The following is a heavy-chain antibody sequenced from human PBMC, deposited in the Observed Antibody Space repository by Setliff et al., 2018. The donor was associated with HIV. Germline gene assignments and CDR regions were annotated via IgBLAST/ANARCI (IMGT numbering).Heavy chain of an antibody. V-gene: IGHV3-74*01. J-gene: IGHJ3*02. CDR2: INSDGRS. CDR3: ARAFQI. CDR1: GFTLSDYW. Sequence: GALRLSCAASGFTLSDYWMHWVRQAPGKGLVWASRINSDGRSNYADSMKGRFTISRDNARNTLFLQMNNLRAEDTAVYYCARAFQIWGQGTMVTVSS.